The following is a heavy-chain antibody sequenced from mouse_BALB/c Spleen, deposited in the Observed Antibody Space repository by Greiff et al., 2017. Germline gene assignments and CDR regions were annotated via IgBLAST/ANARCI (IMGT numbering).Heavy chain of an antibody. CDR1: GFSLTSYG. V-gene: IGHV2-4-1*01. CDR2: IWSGGST. Sequence: VMLVESGPGLVQPSQSLSITCTVSGFSLTSYGVHWVRQSPGKGLEWLGVIWSGGSTDYNAAFISRLSISKDNSKSQVFFKMNSLQADDTAIYYCAKTARATSSYAMDYWGQGTSVTVSS. J-gene: IGHJ4*01. CDR3: AKTARATSSYAMDY. D-gene: IGHD3-2*01.